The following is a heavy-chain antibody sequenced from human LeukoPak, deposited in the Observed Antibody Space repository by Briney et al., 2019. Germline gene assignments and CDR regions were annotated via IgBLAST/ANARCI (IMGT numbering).Heavy chain of an antibody. J-gene: IGHJ6*04. D-gene: IGHD2-21*02. V-gene: IGHV3-33*06. Sequence: GGSVTLYCAASRFTSCNYDMLWLPQAPGKGRVGGAIIWYEERNKKHTDSGKGRLTISRDNSKNTVYLQMNSLRAEDTAVYYCTKDRGDWGFEGDVWGKGTTVTVTS. CDR3: TKDRGDWGFEGDV. CDR1: RFTSCNYD. CDR2: IWYEERNK.